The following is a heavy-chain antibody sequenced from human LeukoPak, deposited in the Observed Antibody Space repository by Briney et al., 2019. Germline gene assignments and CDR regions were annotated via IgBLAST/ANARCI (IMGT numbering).Heavy chain of an antibody. J-gene: IGHJ4*02. Sequence: SETLSLICSVSGGSIRNYYWSWIRQPPGKGLEWIGYIFYTGSTNYNPSLKSRVTISVDTSKNQFSLNLRFVTAADTAVYYCAKDSGPRFDYWGQGTLVTVSS. V-gene: IGHV4-59*01. CDR2: IFYTGST. D-gene: IGHD6-19*01. CDR3: AKDSGPRFDY. CDR1: GGSIRNYY.